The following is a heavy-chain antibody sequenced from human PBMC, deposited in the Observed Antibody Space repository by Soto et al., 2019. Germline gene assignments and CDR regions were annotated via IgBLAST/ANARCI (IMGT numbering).Heavy chain of an antibody. J-gene: IGHJ1*01. CDR3: AKHPMSCRGVNFYSGYFED. CDR1: GFTFSFYG. V-gene: IGHV3-30*18. CDR2: ISDDGSNK. Sequence: GGSLRLSCAASGFTFSFYGMHWVRQAPGKGLEWVAVISDDGSNKYYADSVKGRFTISRDNSNNRLFLQMNSLRAEDMAVYFCAKHPMSCRGVNFYSGYFEDWGQGTLVTVS. D-gene: IGHD2-15*01.